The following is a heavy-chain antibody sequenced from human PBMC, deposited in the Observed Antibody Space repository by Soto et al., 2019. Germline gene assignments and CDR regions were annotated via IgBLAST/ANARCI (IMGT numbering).Heavy chain of an antibody. CDR2: IYYSGST. CDR3: ARVRKSWGYYYDPDAFDI. CDR1: GGSISSYY. D-gene: IGHD3-22*01. V-gene: IGHV4-59*01. J-gene: IGHJ3*02. Sequence: SETLSLTCTGSGGSISSYYWSWIRQPPGKGLEWIGYIYYSGSTNYNPSLKSRVTISVDTSKNQFSLKLSSVTAADTAVYYCARVRKSWGYYYDPDAFDIWGQGTMVTVSS.